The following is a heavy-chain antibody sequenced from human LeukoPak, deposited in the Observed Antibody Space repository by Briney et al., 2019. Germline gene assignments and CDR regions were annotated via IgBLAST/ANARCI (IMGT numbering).Heavy chain of an antibody. V-gene: IGHV1-8*02. D-gene: IGHD6-19*01. J-gene: IGHJ4*02. CDR2: MNPNSGNT. Sequence: GASVKVSCKASGYTFTSYDINWVRQATGQGLEWMGWMNPNSGNTGYAQKFQGRVTMTRDTSISTAYMELSRLRSDDTAVYYCARDGKAVAVVYWGQGTLVTVSS. CDR1: GYTFTSYD. CDR3: ARDGKAVAVVY.